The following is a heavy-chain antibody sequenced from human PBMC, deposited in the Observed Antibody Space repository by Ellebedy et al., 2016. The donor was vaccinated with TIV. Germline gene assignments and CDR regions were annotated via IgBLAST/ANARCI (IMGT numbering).Heavy chain of an antibody. Sequence: GESLKISXAASGFTFSSYAMHWVRQAPGKGLEWVAVILYDGSNKYYADSVKGRFTISRDNSKNTLYLQMNSLRAEDTAVYYCARGGYSSGWYGPHTEVDYWGQGTLVTVSS. CDR2: ILYDGSNK. V-gene: IGHV3-30-3*01. CDR1: GFTFSSYA. D-gene: IGHD6-19*01. J-gene: IGHJ4*02. CDR3: ARGGYSSGWYGPHTEVDY.